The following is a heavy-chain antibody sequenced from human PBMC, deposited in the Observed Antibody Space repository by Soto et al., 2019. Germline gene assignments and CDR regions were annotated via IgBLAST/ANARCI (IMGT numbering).Heavy chain of an antibody. D-gene: IGHD4-17*01. V-gene: IGHV5-51*01. CDR3: ARLGFWGQGDYATGAFDI. CDR2: IYPGDSDT. Sequence: GESLKISCKGSGYSFTSYWIGWVRQMPGKGLEWMGIIYPGDSDTRYSPSFQGQVTISADKSISTAYLQWSSLKASDTAVYYCARLGFWGQGDYATGAFDIWGQGTMVTVSS. CDR1: GYSFTSYW. J-gene: IGHJ3*02.